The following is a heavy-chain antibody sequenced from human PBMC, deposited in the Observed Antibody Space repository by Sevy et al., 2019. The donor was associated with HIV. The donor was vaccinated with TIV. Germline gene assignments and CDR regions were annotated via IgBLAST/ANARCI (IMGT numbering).Heavy chain of an antibody. CDR2: VYYIGGT. V-gene: IGHV4-59*08. CDR3: ARRNDFAI. CDR1: GGSINSDH. J-gene: IGHJ3*02. Sequence: SETLSLTCTVSGGSINSDHWNWIRQPPGKGLEWIGYVYYIGGTNYNPSPKNRVTISVDRTKNQFSLKLTSVTAADTAVYYCARRNDFAIWGQGTRVTVSS.